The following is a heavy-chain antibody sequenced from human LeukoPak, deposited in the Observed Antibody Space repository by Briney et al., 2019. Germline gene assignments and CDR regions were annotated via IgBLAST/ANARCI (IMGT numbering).Heavy chain of an antibody. D-gene: IGHD3-22*01. Sequence: SETLSLTCTVSGGSISSGSYYWSWIRQPAGKGLEWIGRIYTSGSTNYNPSLQSRVTISIDTSKNQFSLKLSSVPAADTAVYYCARADSDYYDSSGYHDAFDIWGQGTMVTVSS. CDR1: GGSISSGSYY. J-gene: IGHJ3*02. CDR2: IYTSGST. CDR3: ARADSDYYDSSGYHDAFDI. V-gene: IGHV4-61*02.